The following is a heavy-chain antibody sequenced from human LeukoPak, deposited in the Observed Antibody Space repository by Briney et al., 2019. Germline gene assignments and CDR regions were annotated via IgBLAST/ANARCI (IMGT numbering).Heavy chain of an antibody. V-gene: IGHV3-20*04. CDR2: INWNGGST. CDR3: ARGYCSSTSCYFDY. Sequence: GGSLRLSCAASGFTFDDYGMSWVRQAPGKGLEWVYGINWNGGSTGYADSVKGRFTISRDNARNSLYLQMNSLRAEDTALYYCARGYCSSTSCYFDYWGQGTLVTVSS. J-gene: IGHJ4*02. D-gene: IGHD2-2*01. CDR1: GFTFDDYG.